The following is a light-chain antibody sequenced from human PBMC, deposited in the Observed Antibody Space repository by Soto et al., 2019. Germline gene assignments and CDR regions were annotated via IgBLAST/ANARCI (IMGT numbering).Light chain of an antibody. Sequence: EIQMTQSPATLSVSLGDRATLSCRAGQDIHTSLAWYQQKPGQAPRLLIYGASSWATGLPARFSGSGSGTEFTLTISSLQAEDFAAYYCQQDNSLPRTFGQGTRLEI. V-gene: IGKV3-15*01. CDR2: GAS. CDR3: QQDNSLPRT. J-gene: IGKJ5*01. CDR1: QDIHTS.